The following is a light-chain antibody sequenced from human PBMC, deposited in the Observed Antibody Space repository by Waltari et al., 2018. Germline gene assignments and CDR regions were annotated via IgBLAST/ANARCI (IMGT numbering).Light chain of an antibody. CDR2: EVS. Sequence: QSALTPPASVPWSPGQSITFPCTGTRSDVGGYYYVYWYQHHQDNVPKLIIFEVSHRPSGVSDRFSGSKSGNTASLTITGRQTEDEANYYCSSYTASSTRVFGGGTTLTVL. V-gene: IGLV2-14*01. J-gene: IGLJ3*02. CDR3: SSYTASSTRV. CDR1: RSDVGGYYY.